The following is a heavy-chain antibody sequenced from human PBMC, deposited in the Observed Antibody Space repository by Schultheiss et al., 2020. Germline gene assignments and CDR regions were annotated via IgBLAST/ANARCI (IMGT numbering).Heavy chain of an antibody. J-gene: IGHJ3*02. D-gene: IGHD1-26*01. Sequence: SETLSLTCTLSGGSISSYYWSWIRQPPGKGLEWIGYIYYSGSTNYNPSLKSRVTISVDTSKNQFSLKLSSVTAADTAVYYCARARWELRGDAFDIWGQGTMVTVSS. CDR1: GGSISSYY. CDR3: ARARWELRGDAFDI. CDR2: IYYSGST. V-gene: IGHV4-59*01.